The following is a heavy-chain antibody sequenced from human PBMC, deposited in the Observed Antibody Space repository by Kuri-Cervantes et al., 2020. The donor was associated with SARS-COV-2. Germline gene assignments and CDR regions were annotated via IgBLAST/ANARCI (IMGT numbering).Heavy chain of an antibody. V-gene: IGHV4-59*01. CDR2: IYYSGST. CDR3: ARDEASSGAFDI. Sequence: SETLSLTCTVSGGSISSYYWSWIRQPPGKGLEWIGYIYYSGSTNYNPSLKSRVTISVDTSKNQFSLKLSSVTAADTAVYYCARDEASSGAFDIWGQGTVVTVSS. CDR1: GGSISSYY. J-gene: IGHJ3*02. D-gene: IGHD3-10*01.